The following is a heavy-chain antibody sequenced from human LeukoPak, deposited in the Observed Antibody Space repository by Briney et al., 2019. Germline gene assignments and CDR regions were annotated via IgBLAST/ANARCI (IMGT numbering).Heavy chain of an antibody. V-gene: IGHV1-2*04. CDR3: ARGYRRYGSGSFVDY. Sequence: ASVKVSCKASGYTFTGYYMHWVRQAPGQGLEWMGWINPNSGGTNYAQKFQGWVTMTRDTSISTAYMELSRLRSDDTAVYYCARGYRRYGSGSFVDYWGQGTLVTVSS. J-gene: IGHJ4*02. CDR1: GYTFTGYY. D-gene: IGHD3-10*01. CDR2: INPNSGGT.